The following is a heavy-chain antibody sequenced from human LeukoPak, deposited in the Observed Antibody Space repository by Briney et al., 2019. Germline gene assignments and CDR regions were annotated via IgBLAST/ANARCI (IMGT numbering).Heavy chain of an antibody. CDR2: IYYSGST. CDR3: ARHASSIAAFTYYYYYMDV. CDR1: GGSICGYS. Sequence: SETLSLTRAVSGGSICGYSWSWIPQPPGKGLEWIGSIYYSGSTYYNPSLKSRVTISVDTSKNHFSLQLSPVTAADTAVYYCARHASSIAAFTYYYYYMDVWGKATTVTVSS. V-gene: IGHV4-59*05. D-gene: IGHD6-6*01. J-gene: IGHJ6*03.